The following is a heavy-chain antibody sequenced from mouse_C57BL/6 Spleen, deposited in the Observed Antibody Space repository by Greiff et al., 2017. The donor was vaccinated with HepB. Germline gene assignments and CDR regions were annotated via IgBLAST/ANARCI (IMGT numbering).Heavy chain of an antibody. Sequence: EVKLVESGGGLVQPGGSLSLSCAASGFTFTDYYMSWVRQPPGKALEWLGFIRNKANGYTTEYSASVKGRFTISRDNSQSILYLQMNALGAEDSATYYGGRRDDGYHHWYFDDWGKGTPVTVSS. CDR2: IRNKANGYTT. CDR3: GRRDDGYHHWYFDD. CDR1: GFTFTDYY. V-gene: IGHV7-3*01. J-gene: IGHJ1*03. D-gene: IGHD2-3*01.